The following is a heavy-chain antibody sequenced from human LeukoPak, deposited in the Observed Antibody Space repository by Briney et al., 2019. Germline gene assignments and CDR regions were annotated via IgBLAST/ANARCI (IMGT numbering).Heavy chain of an antibody. D-gene: IGHD2-2*01. CDR3: ARGGPPLGYCSSTSCYPGAFDI. CDR2: IYTSGST. V-gene: IGHV4-61*02. CDR1: GGSISSGSYY. Sequence: PSETLSLTCTVSGGSISSGSYYWSWIRQPAGKGLEWIGRIYTSGSTNYNPSLKSRVTISVDTSKNQFSLKLSSVTAADTAVYYCARGGPPLGYCSSTSCYPGAFDIWGQGTMVTVSS. J-gene: IGHJ3*02.